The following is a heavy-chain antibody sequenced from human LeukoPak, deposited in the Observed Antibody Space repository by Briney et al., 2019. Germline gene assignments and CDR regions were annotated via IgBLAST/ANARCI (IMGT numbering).Heavy chain of an antibody. CDR1: GGSISSYY. V-gene: IGHV4-4*09. CDR2: IYTSGST. D-gene: IGHD4-17*01. J-gene: IGHJ4*02. Sequence: PSETLSLTCTVSGGSISSYYWSWIRQPPGKGLEWIGYIYTSGSTNYNPSLKSRVTISVDTSKNQFSLKLSSVTAADTAVYYCASTDYGDVFDYWGQGTLVTVSS. CDR3: ASTDYGDVFDY.